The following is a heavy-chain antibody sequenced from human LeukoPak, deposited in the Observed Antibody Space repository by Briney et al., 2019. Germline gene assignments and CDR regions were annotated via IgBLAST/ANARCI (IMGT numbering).Heavy chain of an antibody. CDR2: TYYRSKLYN. CDR1: GDSFSSNSAA. CDR3: ARGIARRGTYYYYYMDV. D-gene: IGHD1-7*01. Sequence: SQTLSLTCAISGDSFSSNSAAWDWVRQSPSRGLEWLGRTYYRSKLYNDYAVSVKSLITINPDTSKNKFSLQLNSVTPEDTAVYYCARGIARRGTYYYYYMDVWGKGTTVTVSS. V-gene: IGHV6-1*01. J-gene: IGHJ6*03.